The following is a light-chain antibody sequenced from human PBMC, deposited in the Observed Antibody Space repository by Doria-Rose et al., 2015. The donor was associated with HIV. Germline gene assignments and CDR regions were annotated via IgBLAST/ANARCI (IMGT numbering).Light chain of an antibody. J-gene: IGKJ3*01. Sequence: TQSPESLGMSLGERATLNCKSNQSLLYTSKNYLAWYQQRPGQPPKLWIYWASTRQSGVPARFSGSGSGTDFTLTISSLEAEDVAVYYCQQYYDTPSFCPGTTVDIK. CDR3: QQYYDTPS. V-gene: IGKV4-1*01. CDR1: QSLLYTSKNY. CDR2: WAS.